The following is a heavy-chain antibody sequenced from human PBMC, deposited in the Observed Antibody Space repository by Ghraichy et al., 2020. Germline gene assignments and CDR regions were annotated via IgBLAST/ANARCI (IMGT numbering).Heavy chain of an antibody. J-gene: IGHJ4*02. D-gene: IGHD5/OR15-5a*01. Sequence: ETLSLTCTVSGGSISSDYWSWIRQPPGKGLEWIGYITHRGGTSYNPSLNSRVTISVDTSKHLFSLNLSSVTAADTAVYFCARMSVFRFDDWGQGTLVTVSS. CDR3: ARMSVFRFDD. CDR1: GGSISSDY. V-gene: IGHV4-59*01. CDR2: ITHRGGT.